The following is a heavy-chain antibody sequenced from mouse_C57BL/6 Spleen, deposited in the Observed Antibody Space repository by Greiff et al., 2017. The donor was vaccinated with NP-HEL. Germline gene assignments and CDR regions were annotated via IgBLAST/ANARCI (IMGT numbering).Heavy chain of an antibody. Sequence: QQSCKASGYTFTSYWMDWVKQRPGQGLEWIGNIYPSDSETHYNQQFKDKATLTVVKSSSTAYMQLSSLTSEDSAVYYCARGDYVWYFDVWGTGTTVTVSS. CDR2: IYPSDSET. J-gene: IGHJ1*03. CDR1: GYTFTSYW. D-gene: IGHD2-4*01. CDR3: ARGDYVWYFDV. V-gene: IGHV1-61*01.